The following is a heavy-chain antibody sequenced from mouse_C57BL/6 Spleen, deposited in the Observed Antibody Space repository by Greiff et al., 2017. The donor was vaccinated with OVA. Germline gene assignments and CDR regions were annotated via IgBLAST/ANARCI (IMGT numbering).Heavy chain of an antibody. D-gene: IGHD2-2*01. CDR3: TRDGYDAYFDY. J-gene: IGHJ2*01. CDR2: ISSGGDYI. CDR1: GFTFSSYA. Sequence: EVHLVESGDGLVKPGGSLTLSCAASGFTFSSYAMSWVRQTPEKRLEWVAYISSGGDYIYYADTVKGRFTISRDNARNTLYLQMSSLKSEDTAMYYCTRDGYDAYFDYWGQGTTLTVSS. V-gene: IGHV5-9-1*02.